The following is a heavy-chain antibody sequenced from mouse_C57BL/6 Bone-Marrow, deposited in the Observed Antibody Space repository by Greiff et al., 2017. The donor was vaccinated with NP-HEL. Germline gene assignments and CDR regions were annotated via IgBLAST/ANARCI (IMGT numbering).Heavy chain of an antibody. J-gene: IGHJ2*01. Sequence: VKLQESGAELVRPGASVKLSCKASGYTFTDYYINWVKQRPGQGLEWIARIYPGSGNTYYNEKFKGKATLTAEKSSSTAYMQLSSLTSEDSAVYFCALDGYYFDYWGQGTTLTVSS. CDR2: IYPGSGNT. D-gene: IGHD2-3*01. V-gene: IGHV1-76*01. CDR1: GYTFTDYY. CDR3: ALDGYYFDY.